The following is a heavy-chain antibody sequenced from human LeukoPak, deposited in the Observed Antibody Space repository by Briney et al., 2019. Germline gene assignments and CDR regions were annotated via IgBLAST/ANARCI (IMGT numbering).Heavy chain of an antibody. Sequence: ASVKVSFTASGYTFTSYAMHWVRQAPGQRLEWMGWINAGNGNTKYSQKFQGRVTITRDTSASTAYMELSSLRSEDTAVYYCARDRDNWNFDYWGQGTLVTVSS. D-gene: IGHD1-20*01. V-gene: IGHV1-3*01. CDR3: ARDRDNWNFDY. CDR1: GYTFTSYA. CDR2: INAGNGNT. J-gene: IGHJ4*02.